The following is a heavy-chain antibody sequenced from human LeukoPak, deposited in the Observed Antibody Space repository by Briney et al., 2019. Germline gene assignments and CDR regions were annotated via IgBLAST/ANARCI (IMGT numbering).Heavy chain of an antibody. D-gene: IGHD7-27*01. V-gene: IGHV3-23*01. CDR2: ITGSSTWT. Sequence: RGGSLRLSCEASGLTFGTYGMTWVRQAPGKGLGWVSGITGSSTWTYYADSVRGRFTISRDNSKNTLHLQMNNLTADDTAIYYCARELVSLGTGYFDLWGRGTLVTVSS. CDR1: GLTFGTYG. CDR3: ARELVSLGTGYFDL. J-gene: IGHJ2*01.